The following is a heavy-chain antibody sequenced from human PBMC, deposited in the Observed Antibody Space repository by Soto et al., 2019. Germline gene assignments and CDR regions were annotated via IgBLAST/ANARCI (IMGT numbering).Heavy chain of an antibody. V-gene: IGHV4-39*01. CDR3: EPLKPSAIQLCFDY. CDR2: IYYSGST. Sequence: SETLSLTCTVSGGSISSSSYYWGWIRQPPGKGLEWIGSIYYSGSTYYNPSLKSRVTISVDTSKNQFSLKLSSVTAADTAVYYCEPLKPSAIQLCFDYWGQGTLVTVSS. CDR1: GGSISSSSYY. J-gene: IGHJ4*02. D-gene: IGHD5-18*01.